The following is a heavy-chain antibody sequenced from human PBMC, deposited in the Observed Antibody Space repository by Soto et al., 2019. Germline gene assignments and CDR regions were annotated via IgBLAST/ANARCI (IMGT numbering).Heavy chain of an antibody. D-gene: IGHD1-1*01. CDR2: IYYSGST. J-gene: IGHJ4*02. CDR3: ATVPIVGTKPYYFDS. V-gene: IGHV4-39*02. Sequence: QLQLQESGPGLVKPSETLSLTCTVSGGSFDITSSYWAWVRQPPGKGLEWIAYIYYSGSTYYNPSLKSRITISVDTSTNQLSLRLSSVTAADTAVYYCATVPIVGTKPYYFDSWGQGTLVTVSS. CDR1: GGSFDITSSY.